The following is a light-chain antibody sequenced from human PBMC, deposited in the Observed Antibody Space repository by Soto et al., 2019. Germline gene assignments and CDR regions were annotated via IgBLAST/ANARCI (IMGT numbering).Light chain of an antibody. CDR1: TSEVGTYNY. V-gene: IGLV2-14*03. J-gene: IGLJ2*01. CDR2: DVS. CDR3: SSYTGSSTSVI. Sequence: QSALNQPASVSGSPEPSVTIPRTGTTSEVGTYNYVSWYQQHPGKAPKVMIYDVSNRPAGVSNRFSGSKSGNTASMTISGLQAEDEADYYSSSYTGSSTSVIFGGGNKLTVL.